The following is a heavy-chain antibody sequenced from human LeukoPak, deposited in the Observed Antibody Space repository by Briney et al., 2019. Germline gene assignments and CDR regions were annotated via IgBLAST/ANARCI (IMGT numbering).Heavy chain of an antibody. D-gene: IGHD5-12*01. CDR1: GFTFSSYA. CDR2: ISGSGGST. J-gene: IGHJ4*02. Sequence: GGSLRLSCAASGFTFSSYAMSWVRQAPGKGLGWVSAISGSGGSTYYADSVKGRFTISRDNSKNTLYLQMNSLRAEDTAVYYCAKARPLFTSIVALRAVQGHAVFDYWGQGTLVTVSS. CDR3: AKARPLFTSIVALRAVQGHAVFDY. V-gene: IGHV3-23*01.